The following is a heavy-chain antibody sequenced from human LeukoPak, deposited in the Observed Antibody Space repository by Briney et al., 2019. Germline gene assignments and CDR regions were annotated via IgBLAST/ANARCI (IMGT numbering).Heavy chain of an antibody. CDR2: IYPGDSDT. J-gene: IGHJ6*02. D-gene: IGHD6-13*01. CDR1: GYSFTSYW. Sequence: GESLKISCQGSGYSFTSYWIGWVRQMPGKGLAWMGIIYPGDSDTRYSPSFQGQVTISADKSISTAYLQWSSLKASDTAMYYCARRDGAAAGTFYYYGMDVWGQGTTVTVSS. V-gene: IGHV5-51*01. CDR3: ARRDGAAAGTFYYYGMDV.